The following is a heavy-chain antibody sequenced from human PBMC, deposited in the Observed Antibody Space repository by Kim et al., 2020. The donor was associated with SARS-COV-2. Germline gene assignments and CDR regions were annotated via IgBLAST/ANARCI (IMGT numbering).Heavy chain of an antibody. J-gene: IGHJ4*02. CDR2: DGGTT. Sequence: DGGTTDYAAPVKDRFTISRDDSKNTLYLQMNSLKTEDTAVYYCLRPLWGSWGQGTLVTVSS. V-gene: IGHV3-15*01. CDR3: LRPLWGS. D-gene: IGHD5-18*01.